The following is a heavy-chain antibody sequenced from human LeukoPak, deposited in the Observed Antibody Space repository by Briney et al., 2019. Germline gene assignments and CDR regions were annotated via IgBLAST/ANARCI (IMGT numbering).Heavy chain of an antibody. CDR1: GGSISSYY. D-gene: IGHD3-3*01. Sequence: SETLSLTCTVSGGSISSYYWSWIRQPPGKGLEWIGYIYTSGSTNYNPSLKSRVTISVDSSKNQFSLKLSSVTAADTAVYYCARHWYYDFWSGYFDYWGQGTLATVSS. CDR2: IYTSGST. V-gene: IGHV4-4*09. CDR3: ARHWYYDFWSGYFDY. J-gene: IGHJ4*02.